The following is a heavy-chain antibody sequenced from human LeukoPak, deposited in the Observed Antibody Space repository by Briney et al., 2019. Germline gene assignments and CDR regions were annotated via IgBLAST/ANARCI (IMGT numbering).Heavy chain of an antibody. J-gene: IGHJ4*02. D-gene: IGHD6-19*01. CDR2: ISDSSRYI. CDR3: ARWLVFGYYFDY. V-gene: IGHV3-21*01. CDR1: GFSLSTYS. Sequence: GGSLRLSCAASGFSLSTYSMNWVRQAPGKGLEWVSSISDSSRYIYYADSVKGRFTISRDNAKNSLYLQMNSLRADDTAVYYCARWLVFGYYFDYWGQGTLVTVSS.